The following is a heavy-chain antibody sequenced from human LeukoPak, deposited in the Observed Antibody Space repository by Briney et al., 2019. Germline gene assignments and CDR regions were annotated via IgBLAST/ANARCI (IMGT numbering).Heavy chain of an antibody. J-gene: IGHJ5*02. CDR1: GGSISSHF. D-gene: IGHD3-22*01. CDR3: ARPYYYDSRIDP. V-gene: IGHV4-59*08. Sequence: SETLSLTCTVSGGSISSHFWTWIRQPPGKGLEWIGYIYYSGSTNYNPSLKSRLSMSVDTSKNQLSLKLSSVTAADTAVYYCARPYYYDSRIDPWGQGILVTVSS. CDR2: IYYSGST.